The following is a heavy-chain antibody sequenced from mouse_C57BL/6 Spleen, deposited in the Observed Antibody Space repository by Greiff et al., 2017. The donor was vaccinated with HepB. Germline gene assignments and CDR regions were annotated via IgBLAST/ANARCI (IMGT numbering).Heavy chain of an antibody. CDR3: ARLGDGYYFDY. V-gene: IGHV5-16*01. D-gene: IGHD2-3*01. Sequence: EVKLVESEGGLVQPGSSMKLSCTASGFTFSDYYMAWVRQVPEKGLEWVANINYDGSSTYYLDSLKSRFIISRDNAKNILYLQMSSLKSEDTATYYCARLGDGYYFDYWGQGTTLTVSS. CDR2: INYDGSST. CDR1: GFTFSDYY. J-gene: IGHJ2*01.